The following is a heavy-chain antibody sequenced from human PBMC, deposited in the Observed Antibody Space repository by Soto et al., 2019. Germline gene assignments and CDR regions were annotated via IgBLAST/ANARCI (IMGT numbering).Heavy chain of an antibody. J-gene: IGHJ4*02. D-gene: IGHD3-16*01. CDR1: GGTFSSYA. CDR3: ARAHPNRYVWGE. CDR2: IIPIFGTA. Sequence: GASVKVSCKASGGTFSSYAISWVRQAPGQGLEWMGGIIPIFGTANYAQKFQGRVTITADESTSTAYMELSSLRSEGTAVYYCARAHPNRYVWGEWGQGTLVTVSS. V-gene: IGHV1-69*13.